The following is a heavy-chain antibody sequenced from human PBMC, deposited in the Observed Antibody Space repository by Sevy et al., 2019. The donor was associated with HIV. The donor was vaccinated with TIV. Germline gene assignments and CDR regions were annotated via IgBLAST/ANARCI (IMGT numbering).Heavy chain of an antibody. CDR3: ASVGYYDSTAHKQDLGGY. CDR1: GNTLSDLS. J-gene: IGHJ4*02. CDR2: FDPEDGEP. D-gene: IGHD3-16*01. Sequence: ASVKVSCKVSGNTLSDLSMHWVRQSPGKGFEWIGGFDPEDGEPIYARKFQGRVTVTEDTSTDTAYMELSSPRSEDTAVYYCASVGYYDSTAHKQDLGGYWGQGTLVTVSS. V-gene: IGHV1-24*01.